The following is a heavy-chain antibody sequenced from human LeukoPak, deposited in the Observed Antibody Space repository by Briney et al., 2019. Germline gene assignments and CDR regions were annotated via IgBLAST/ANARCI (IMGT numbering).Heavy chain of an antibody. J-gene: IGHJ4*02. D-gene: IGHD6-25*01. CDR1: GFTVSSNY. CDR2: IYSGGST. CDR3: ARGRGHDY. Sequence: GGSLRLSCAASGFTVSSNYMSWVRQAPGKGLEWVSVIYSGGSTYYADSVKGRFTISRDNANNSLYLEMNSLRADDTAVYYCARGRGHDYWGQGTLVTVSS. V-gene: IGHV3-66*01.